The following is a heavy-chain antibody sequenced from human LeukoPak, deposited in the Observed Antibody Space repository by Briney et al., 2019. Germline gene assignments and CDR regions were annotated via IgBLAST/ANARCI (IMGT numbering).Heavy chain of an antibody. Sequence: ASETLSLTCTVSGYSISSGYFWGWIRPPPGKGLEWIGSIYHSGNTYYNPSLKSRVTISVDTSKNQFSLKLSSVTAADTAVYYCARAERWLQFNDAFDIWGQGTMVTVSS. CDR3: ARAERWLQFNDAFDI. CDR1: GYSISSGYF. J-gene: IGHJ3*02. V-gene: IGHV4-38-2*02. CDR2: IYHSGNT. D-gene: IGHD5-24*01.